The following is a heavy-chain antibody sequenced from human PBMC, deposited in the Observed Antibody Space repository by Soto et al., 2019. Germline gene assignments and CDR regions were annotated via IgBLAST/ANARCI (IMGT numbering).Heavy chain of an antibody. V-gene: IGHV3-7*05. J-gene: IGHJ4*02. D-gene: IGHD2-2*01. CDR1: GFTFSSYW. CDR3: AKVRPKDIVVVPAAPFDY. CDR2: IKESGSDK. Sequence: GGSLRLSCAASGFTFSSYWMSWVRQAPGKGLEWVATIKESGSDKYFADSVKGRFTISRDNSKNTLYLQMNSLRAEDTAVYYCAKVRPKDIVVVPAAPFDYWGQGTLVTVSS.